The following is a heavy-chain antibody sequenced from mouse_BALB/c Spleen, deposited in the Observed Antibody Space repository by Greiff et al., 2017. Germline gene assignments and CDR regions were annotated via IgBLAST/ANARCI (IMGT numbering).Heavy chain of an antibody. Sequence: VQLVESGAELAKPGASVKMSCKASGYTFTSYWMHWVKQRPGQGLEWIGYINPSTGYTEYNQKFKDKATLTADKSSSTAYMQLSSLTSEDSAVYYCARGGNYPYAMDYWGQGTSVTVSS. V-gene: IGHV1-7*01. D-gene: IGHD2-1*01. CDR2: INPSTGYT. CDR1: GYTFTSYW. J-gene: IGHJ4*01. CDR3: ARGGNYPYAMDY.